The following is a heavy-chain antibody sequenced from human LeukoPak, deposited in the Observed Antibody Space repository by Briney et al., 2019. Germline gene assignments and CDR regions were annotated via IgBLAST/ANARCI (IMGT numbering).Heavy chain of an antibody. V-gene: IGHV3-30-3*02. CDR1: GFIFSSYA. CDR3: AKDKSPHAFDI. CDR2: ISYDGNTE. J-gene: IGHJ3*02. Sequence: QSGGSLRLSFTASGFIFSSYAIHWVRQAPGKGLEWVAVISYDGNTEYYADSVKGRFTISRDNSKNTLYLQMNSLRAEDTAVYYCAKDKSPHAFDIWGQGTMVTVSS.